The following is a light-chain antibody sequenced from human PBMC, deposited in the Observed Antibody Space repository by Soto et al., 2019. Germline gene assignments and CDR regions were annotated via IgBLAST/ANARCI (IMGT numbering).Light chain of an antibody. CDR3: QQYENLRLHT. CDR1: EDISNY. J-gene: IGKJ2*01. Sequence: DIQMTQSPSSLSASVGERVTITCRANEDISNYLNWYQQKPGRAPKLLIYDASTLETGVPSRFSGSGSGTHFTFTISSLQPEAVGTYYCQQYENLRLHTFGPGTKL. CDR2: DAS. V-gene: IGKV1-33*01.